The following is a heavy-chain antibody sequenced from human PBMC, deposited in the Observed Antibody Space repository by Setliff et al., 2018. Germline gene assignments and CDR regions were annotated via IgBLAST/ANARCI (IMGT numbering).Heavy chain of an antibody. CDR2: ISYDGSNK. J-gene: IGHJ5*02. Sequence: GGSLRLSCAASEFTFSNYAMHWVRQAPGKGLEWVAVISYDGSNKYYADSVKGRFTISRDNSKNTLYLQMNSLRAEDTAVYYCARDGYCSSTSCPGWFDPWGQGTLVTVSS. CDR3: ARDGYCSSTSCPGWFDP. D-gene: IGHD2-2*03. CDR1: EFTFSNYA. V-gene: IGHV3-30*01.